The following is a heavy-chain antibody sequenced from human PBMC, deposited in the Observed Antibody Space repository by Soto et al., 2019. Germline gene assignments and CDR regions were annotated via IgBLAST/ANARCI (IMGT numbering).Heavy chain of an antibody. Sequence: EVQLLESGGGLVQPGGSLRLSCAASGFTFGSYAMTWVRQAPGKGLEWVSAISFGGGSTYYADSVKGRFTISRDNSKNTLYLQMASLRAEDTAIYYCATDSFRSGIAVAGNYWGRGTLVAVSS. J-gene: IGHJ4*02. CDR3: ATDSFRSGIAVAGNY. V-gene: IGHV3-23*01. CDR1: GFTFGSYA. CDR2: ISFGGGST. D-gene: IGHD6-19*01.